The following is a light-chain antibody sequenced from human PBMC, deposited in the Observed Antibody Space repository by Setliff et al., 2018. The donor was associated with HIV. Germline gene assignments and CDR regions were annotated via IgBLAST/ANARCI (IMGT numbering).Light chain of an antibody. CDR2: RAS. Sequence: DIQMTQFPSTLSASVGDRVSITCRASQSIDVWLAWYQQKPGKAPKILIYRASHLENGVPSRFSASGSGTDFTLTISSLQPDDFATYYCQQYHTYSGTFGQGTKV. CDR1: QSIDVW. CDR3: QQYHTYSGT. V-gene: IGKV1-5*03. J-gene: IGKJ1*01.